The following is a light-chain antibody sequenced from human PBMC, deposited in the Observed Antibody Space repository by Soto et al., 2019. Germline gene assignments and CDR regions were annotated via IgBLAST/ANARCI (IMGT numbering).Light chain of an antibody. J-gene: IGLJ3*02. V-gene: IGLV2-14*01. Sequence: QSALTQPASVSGSPGQSITISCTGTSGDVGGYNYVSWYQQHPDKAPKLMIYEVSNRPSGVSNRFSGSKSGNTASLTISGLQAKDEADYYCTSYTSSSTGVFGGGTKLTVL. CDR2: EVS. CDR1: SGDVGGYNY. CDR3: TSYTSSSTGV.